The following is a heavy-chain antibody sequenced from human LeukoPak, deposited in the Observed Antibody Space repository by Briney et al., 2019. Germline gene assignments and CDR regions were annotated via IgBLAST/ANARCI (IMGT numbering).Heavy chain of an antibody. CDR3: ARASGPTYDYVWGSYRYFFDY. Sequence: ASVKVSCKASGYTFNSNGISWVRQAPGQGLEWMGWINPNSGGTNYAQKFQGRVTMTRDTSISTAYMELSRLRSDDTAVYYCARASGPTYDYVWGSYRYFFDYWGQGTLVTVSS. V-gene: IGHV1-2*02. CDR2: INPNSGGT. CDR1: GYTFNSNG. J-gene: IGHJ4*02. D-gene: IGHD3-16*02.